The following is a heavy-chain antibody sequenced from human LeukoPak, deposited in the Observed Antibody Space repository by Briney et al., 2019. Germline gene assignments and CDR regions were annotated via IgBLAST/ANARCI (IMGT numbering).Heavy chain of an antibody. D-gene: IGHD3-22*01. CDR1: GFTFSSYS. J-gene: IGHJ4*02. CDR2: ISSSSSYI. V-gene: IGHV3-21*01. Sequence: GSLRLSCAASGFTFSSYSMNWVRQAPGKGLEWVSSISSSSSYIYYADSVKGQFTISRDNAKNSLYLQMNSLRAEDTAVYYCAREGGAYYDSSGYYFFDYWGQGILVTVSS. CDR3: AREGGAYYDSSGYYFFDY.